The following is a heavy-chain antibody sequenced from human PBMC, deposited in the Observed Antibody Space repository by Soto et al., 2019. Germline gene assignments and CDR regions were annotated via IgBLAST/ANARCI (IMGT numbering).Heavy chain of an antibody. CDR1: GYSFTNND. D-gene: IGHD3-16*02. CDR3: ARMKSFCALNWFDP. J-gene: IGHJ5*02. Sequence: ASVKVSCKASGYSFTNNDVSWVRQATGQGLEWMGWMNPGSGNTGYAQKFQGRVTMTRDISIATPYMELSSLRSDDTAIYYCARMKSFCALNWFDPWGQGTLVTVSS. CDR2: MNPGSGNT. V-gene: IGHV1-8*01.